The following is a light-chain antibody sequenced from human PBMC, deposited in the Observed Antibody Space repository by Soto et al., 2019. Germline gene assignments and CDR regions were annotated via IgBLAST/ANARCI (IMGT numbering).Light chain of an antibody. Sequence: EIVLTQGPATLSSVPGDRVTLSCRASQAVNSRLAWYQHKPGQAPRLLIYLASNRAAGVPARFSGSGSGTDFTLTISDVEPEDFAVYYCHQRQSWPRTFGQGTKV. V-gene: IGKV3-11*01. CDR3: HQRQSWPRT. CDR2: LAS. CDR1: QAVNSR. J-gene: IGKJ1*01.